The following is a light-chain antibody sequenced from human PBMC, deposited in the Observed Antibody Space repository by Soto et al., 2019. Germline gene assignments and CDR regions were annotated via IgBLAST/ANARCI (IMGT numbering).Light chain of an antibody. V-gene: IGLV1-47*01. CDR3: AVWDASLTGWV. J-gene: IGLJ3*02. Sequence: CDGSSSNIGSHYVYWYQHLPGTAPKLLIFRDGQRPSGVPDRFFGSKSGTSASLAISGLRSEDEAHYYCAVWDASLTGWVFGGGTKVTVL. CDR1: SSNIGSHY. CDR2: RDG.